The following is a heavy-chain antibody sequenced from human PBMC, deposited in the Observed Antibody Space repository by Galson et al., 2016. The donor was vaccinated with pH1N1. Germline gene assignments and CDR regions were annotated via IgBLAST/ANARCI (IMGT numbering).Heavy chain of an antibody. CDR2: ISWNSGSI. J-gene: IGHJ2*01. CDR1: GFTFDDYA. Sequence: SLRLSCAASGFTFDDYAMHWVRQAPGKGLEWVSGISWNSGSIGYADSVKGRFTISRDNAKNSLYLQMNSLRAEDTALYYCAKDSRSGDYGDLCYFDLWGRGTLVTVSS. V-gene: IGHV3-9*01. CDR3: AKDSRSGDYGDLCYFDL. D-gene: IGHD4-17*01.